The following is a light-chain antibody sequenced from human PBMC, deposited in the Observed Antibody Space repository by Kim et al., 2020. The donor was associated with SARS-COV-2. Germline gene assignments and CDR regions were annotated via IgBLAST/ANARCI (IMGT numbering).Light chain of an antibody. CDR2: GRN. V-gene: IGLV3-19*01. CDR3: DSRDSSGNRLV. CDR1: SLRKYY. Sequence: SSELTQDPAVSVALGQTVRITCQGDSLRKYYASWYQQKPGQAPILVIYGRNNRPSGIPDRFSDSTSGNTASLTITGAQAEDEADYYCDSRDSSGNRLVFGGGTQLTVL. J-gene: IGLJ2*01.